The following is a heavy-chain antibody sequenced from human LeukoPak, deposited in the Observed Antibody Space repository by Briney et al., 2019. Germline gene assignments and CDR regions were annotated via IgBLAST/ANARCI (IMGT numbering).Heavy chain of an antibody. Sequence: SETLSLTCTVSGASIRSYYWSWIRQPPGKGLEWIAYMYYSESPNYNPALKSRVSMSGDSYRNPFSLKLTSVTAADTAVYYCARSYDTNNRQRFDYWGQGILVTVSP. D-gene: IGHD3-22*01. CDR1: GASIRSYY. CDR3: ARSYDTNNRQRFDY. J-gene: IGHJ4*02. V-gene: IGHV4-59*08. CDR2: MYYSESP.